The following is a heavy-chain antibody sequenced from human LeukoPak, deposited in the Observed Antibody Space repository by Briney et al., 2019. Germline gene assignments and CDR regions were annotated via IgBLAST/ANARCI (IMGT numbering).Heavy chain of an antibody. CDR1: GYTFTSYG. V-gene: IGHV1-18*01. CDR3: ARDPKIAAAGIQVY. CDR2: ISAYNGNT. J-gene: IGHJ4*02. Sequence: GASVTVSCKASGYTFTSYGISWVRQAPGQGLEWMGWISAYNGNTNYAQKLQGRVTMTTDTSTSTAYMELRSLRSDDTAVYYCARDPKIAAAGIQVYWGQGTLVTVSS. D-gene: IGHD6-13*01.